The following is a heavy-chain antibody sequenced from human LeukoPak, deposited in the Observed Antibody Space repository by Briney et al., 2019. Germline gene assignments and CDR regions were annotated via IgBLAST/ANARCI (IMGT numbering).Heavy chain of an antibody. V-gene: IGHV3-7*01. D-gene: IGHD6-13*01. CDR3: ASTSWSIAAAGPVPFDY. J-gene: IGHJ4*02. CDR1: GFTFSSYW. Sequence: GGSLRLSCAASGFTFSSYWMSWVRQAPGKGLEWVANIKQDGSEKYYVDSVKGRFTISRDNAKNSLYLQMNSLRAEDTAVYYCASTSWSIAAAGPVPFDYWGQGTLVTVSS. CDR2: IKQDGSEK.